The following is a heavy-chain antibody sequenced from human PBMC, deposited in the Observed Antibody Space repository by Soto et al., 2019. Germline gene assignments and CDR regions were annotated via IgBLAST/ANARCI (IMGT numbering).Heavy chain of an antibody. CDR2: INYSGSP. Sequence: QLQLQESGPGLVKPSETLSLTCTVSGGSISSTSYYWGWIRQPPGKGLEWIAGINYSGSPHYNPSLKSRLTISVDTSKIQFSLKLTSVTAADTAVYYCARLDYATGSYRVKYDYLGQGILVAVSS. V-gene: IGHV4-39*01. D-gene: IGHD2-2*01. J-gene: IGHJ4*02. CDR3: ARLDYATGSYRVKYDY. CDR1: GGSISSTSYY.